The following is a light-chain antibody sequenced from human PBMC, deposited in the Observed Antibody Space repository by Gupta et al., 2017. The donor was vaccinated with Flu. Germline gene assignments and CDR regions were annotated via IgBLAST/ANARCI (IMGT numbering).Light chain of an antibody. CDR1: SRDIGGYNY. CDR3: CSYAGSYNWL. Sequence: SVRISCPGTSRDIGGYNYVSLYQHQPGKAPKLMIFNVDKWPLGVPDRFSGSKSGNTASLTISGLQAEDDADYYCCSYAGSYNWLFGGGTKVTVL. CDR2: NVD. J-gene: IGLJ3*02. V-gene: IGLV2-11*01.